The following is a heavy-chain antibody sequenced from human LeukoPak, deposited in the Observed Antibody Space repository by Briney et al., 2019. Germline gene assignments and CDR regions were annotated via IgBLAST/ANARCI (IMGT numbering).Heavy chain of an antibody. CDR1: GLTFSSYA. D-gene: IGHD3-3*01. CDR3: ARDLKLKYYDFWSGYYVY. CDR2: ISGSGGHT. V-gene: IGHV3-23*01. J-gene: IGHJ4*02. Sequence: GGSLRLSCAASGLTFSSYAMSWVRQAPGKGLEWVSAISGSGGHTYYADSVKGRFTISRDNSKNTLYLQMNSLRAEDTAVYYCARDLKLKYYDFWSGYYVYWGQGTLVTVSS.